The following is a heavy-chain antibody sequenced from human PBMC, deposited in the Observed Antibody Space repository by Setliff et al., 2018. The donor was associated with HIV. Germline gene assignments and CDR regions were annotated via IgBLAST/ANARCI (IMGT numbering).Heavy chain of an antibody. V-gene: IGHV4-39*01. Sequence: SETLSLTCTVSGGSFSDYYWSWIRQPPGKGLEWIGSMYYTGSTYYNPSLKSRVTISIDTSKNQFSLKLTSVTASDTAVYYCARAAAGNTGPFDLWGQGSPVTVSS. CDR1: GGSFSDYY. J-gene: IGHJ4*02. CDR2: MYYTGST. CDR3: ARAAAGNTGPFDL. D-gene: IGHD4-17*01.